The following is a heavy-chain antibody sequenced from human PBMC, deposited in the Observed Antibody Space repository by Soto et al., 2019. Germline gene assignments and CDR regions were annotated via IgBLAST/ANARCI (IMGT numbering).Heavy chain of an antibody. CDR3: AKGALVLWFGELRSDYYFDY. V-gene: IGHV3-23*01. D-gene: IGHD3-10*01. CDR2: ISGSGGST. CDR1: GFTFSSYA. J-gene: IGHJ4*02. Sequence: EVQLLESGGGLVQPGGSLRLSCAASGFTFSSYAMSWVRQAPGKGLEWVSAISGSGGSTYYADSVKGRFTISRDNSKNTLYLQMNSLRAEDTAVYYCAKGALVLWFGELRSDYYFDYWGQGTLVTVSS.